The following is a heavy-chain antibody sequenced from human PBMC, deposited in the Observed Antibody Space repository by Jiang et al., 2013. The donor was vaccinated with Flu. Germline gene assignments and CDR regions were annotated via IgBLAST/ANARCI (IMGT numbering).Heavy chain of an antibody. Sequence: TLSLTCTVSGGSISSSSYYWGWIRQPPGKGLEWIGSIYYSGSTYYNPSLKSRVTISVDTSKNQFSLKLSSVTAADTAVYYCARQRLKLVGPGDHYYYYGMDVWGQGTTVTVSS. CDR3: ARQRLKLVGPGDHYYYYGMDV. V-gene: IGHV4-39*01. CDR2: IYYSGST. CDR1: GGSISSSSYY. D-gene: IGHD2-21*01. J-gene: IGHJ6*02.